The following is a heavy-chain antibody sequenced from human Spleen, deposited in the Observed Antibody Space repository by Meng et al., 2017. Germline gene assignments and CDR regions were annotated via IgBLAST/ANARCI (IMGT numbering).Heavy chain of an antibody. CDR3: VRSSGWVKTGFDP. CDR1: GVSISTPKW. D-gene: IGHD6-19*01. V-gene: IGHV4-4*02. CDR2: IGHSGFT. J-gene: IGHJ5*02. Sequence: QVQLQDSGPRLVKPSGTLSLTCGVSGVSISTPKWWSCVRQPPGRGLEWIGSIGHSGFTYYTPSLKSRVTVSIDTSRNQFSLWLTSVTAADTAVYYCVRSSGWVKTGFDPWGQGTLVTVSS.